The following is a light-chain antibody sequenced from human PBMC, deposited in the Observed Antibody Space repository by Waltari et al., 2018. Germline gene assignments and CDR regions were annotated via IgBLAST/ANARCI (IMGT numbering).Light chain of an antibody. J-gene: IGKJ2*01. V-gene: IGKV1-39*01. CDR1: QSISSL. CDR3: QQSHSVPYT. CDR2: GAS. Sequence: DIQMTQSPSTLSASVGDRVTITCRASQSISSLLAWYQKQVGKAPKLLIYGASNLQSGVPSRFSGSGSETDYTLIISSLQPEDSASYFCQQSHSVPYTFGQETKLVIK.